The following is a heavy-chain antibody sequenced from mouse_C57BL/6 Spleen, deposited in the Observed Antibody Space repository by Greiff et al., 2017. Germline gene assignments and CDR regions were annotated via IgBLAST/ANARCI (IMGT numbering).Heavy chain of an antibody. J-gene: IGHJ2*01. V-gene: IGHV1-80*01. Sequence: VKLMESGAELVKPGASVKISCKASGYAFSSYWMNWVKQRPGKGLEWIGQIYPGDGDTNYNGKFKGKATLTADKSSSTAYMQLSSLTSEDSAVYFCARGGDYDIFDYWGQGTTLTVSS. CDR1: GYAFSSYW. D-gene: IGHD2-4*01. CDR3: ARGGDYDIFDY. CDR2: IYPGDGDT.